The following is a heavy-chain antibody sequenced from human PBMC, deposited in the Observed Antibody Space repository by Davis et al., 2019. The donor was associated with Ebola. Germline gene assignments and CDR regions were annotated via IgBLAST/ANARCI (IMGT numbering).Heavy chain of an antibody. J-gene: IGHJ6*04. V-gene: IGHV3-21*01. CDR2: ISSSSSYI. CDR1: GFTFSSYS. CDR3: ARDVVDILTGAYYYYGMDV. D-gene: IGHD3-9*01. Sequence: GESLKISCAASGFTFSSYSMNWVRQAPGKGLEWVSSISSSSSYIYYADSVKGRFTISRDNAKNSLYLQMNSLRAEDTAVYYCARDVVDILTGAYYYYGMDVWGKGTTVTVSS.